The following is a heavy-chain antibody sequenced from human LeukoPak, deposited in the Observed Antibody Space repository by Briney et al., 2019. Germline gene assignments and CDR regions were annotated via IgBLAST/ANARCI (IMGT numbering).Heavy chain of an antibody. CDR1: GYTFTGYY. Sequence: ASVKVSCKASGYTFTGYYIHWVRQAPGQGLELMGWINPSSGGTDYAQKFQGRVTMIRDPSVTSAYMELNRLRSDDTAVYYCARGPNAYGGARYSWFDPWGQGTLVTVSS. CDR2: INPSSGGT. CDR3: ARGPNAYGGARYSWFDP. D-gene: IGHD4-23*01. V-gene: IGHV1-2*02. J-gene: IGHJ5*02.